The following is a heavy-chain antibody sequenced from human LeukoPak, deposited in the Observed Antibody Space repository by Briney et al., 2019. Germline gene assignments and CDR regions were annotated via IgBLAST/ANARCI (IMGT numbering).Heavy chain of an antibody. Sequence: ASVTVSCKASGGTFSSYAISWVRQAPGQGLEWMGGIIPIFGTANYAQKFQGRVTITTDESTITAYMELSSLRSEDTAVYYCAGTPVLMVYATFDYWGQGTLVTVSS. D-gene: IGHD2-8*01. CDR1: GGTFSSYA. V-gene: IGHV1-69*05. J-gene: IGHJ4*02. CDR3: AGTPVLMVYATFDY. CDR2: IIPIFGTA.